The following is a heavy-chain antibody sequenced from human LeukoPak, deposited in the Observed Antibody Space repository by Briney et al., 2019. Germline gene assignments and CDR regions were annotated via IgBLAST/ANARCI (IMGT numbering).Heavy chain of an antibody. CDR2: INAANGDT. J-gene: IGHJ4*02. CDR3: AREIDRDDYNRFFDY. V-gene: IGHV1-3*01. Sequence: ASVKVPCKASGYTFSTYIVHWVRQAPGQRLEWMGCINAANGDTKYSQKFQGRVTITRDTSASTAYVEMSSLRSEDTAVYFCAREIDRDDYNRFFDYWGQGTLVTVSS. D-gene: IGHD5-24*01. CDR1: GYTFSTYI.